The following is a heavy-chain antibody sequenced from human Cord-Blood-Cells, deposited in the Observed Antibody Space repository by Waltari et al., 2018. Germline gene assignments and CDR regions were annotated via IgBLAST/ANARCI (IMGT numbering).Heavy chain of an antibody. CDR3: ARSSIVVVPAAIEGYWFDP. CDR1: GSTFTSYG. D-gene: IGHD2-2*01. Sequence: QVQLVQSGAEVKKPGASVKVSCKASGSTFTSYGISWVRQAPGQGLEWMGWISAYKCNTNYAQKLQGRVTMTTDTATSTAYMELRSLRSDDTAVYYCARSSIVVVPAAIEGYWFDPWGQGTLVTVSS. CDR2: ISAYKCNT. V-gene: IGHV1-18*01. J-gene: IGHJ5*02.